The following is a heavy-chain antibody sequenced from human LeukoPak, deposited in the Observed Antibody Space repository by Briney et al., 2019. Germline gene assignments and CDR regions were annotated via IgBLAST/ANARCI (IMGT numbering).Heavy chain of an antibody. Sequence: ASVKVSCKASGYTFTSYGISWVRQAPGQGLEWMGWISAYNGNTNYAQKLQGRVTMTTDTSTSTAYTELRSLRSDDTAVYYCASASNFWSGYSPFDYWGQGTLVTVSS. V-gene: IGHV1-18*01. CDR3: ASASNFWSGYSPFDY. D-gene: IGHD3-3*01. J-gene: IGHJ4*02. CDR1: GYTFTSYG. CDR2: ISAYNGNT.